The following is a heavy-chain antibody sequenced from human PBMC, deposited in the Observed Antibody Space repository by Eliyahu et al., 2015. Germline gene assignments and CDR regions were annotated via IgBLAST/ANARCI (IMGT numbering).Heavy chain of an antibody. Sequence: PGKGLEXVSSTSSSSSYTYYAGSVKGRFTISRDNAKNSLYLQMNSLRAEDTAVYYCASRHTTYYYGSGSYTGDYWGQGTLVTVSS. V-gene: IGHV3-21*01. D-gene: IGHD3-10*01. CDR3: ASRHTTYYYGSGSYTGDY. CDR2: TSSSSSYT. J-gene: IGHJ4*02.